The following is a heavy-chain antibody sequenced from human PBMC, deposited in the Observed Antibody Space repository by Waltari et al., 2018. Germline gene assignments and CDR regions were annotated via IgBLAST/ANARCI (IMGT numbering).Heavy chain of an antibody. J-gene: IGHJ1*01. V-gene: IGHV1-24*01. CDR2: VDPEDGET. CDR1: GYTLTELS. CDR3: ATAPKYSSSWYRYFQH. D-gene: IGHD6-13*01. Sequence: QVQLVQSGAEVKKPGASVKVSCKVSGYTLTELSMHWVRQAPGKGLEWMGGVDPEDGETIYAQKFQGRVTRTEDTSTDTAYMELSSLRSEDTAVYYCATAPKYSSSWYRYFQHWGQGTLVTVSS.